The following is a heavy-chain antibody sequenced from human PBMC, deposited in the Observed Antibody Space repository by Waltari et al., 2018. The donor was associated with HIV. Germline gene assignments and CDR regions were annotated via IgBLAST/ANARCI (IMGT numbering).Heavy chain of an antibody. CDR2: ISSSGRTI. Sequence: EVQLVESGGGLIQPGGSRRLYCAPSGFPFSAYSLNWVRQAPGKGLEWISFISSSGRTIYYADSVKGRFTISRDNAKNSLGLQMNSLRDEDTAVYYCARGIELWSPFDYWGQGTLVTVSS. V-gene: IGHV3-48*02. D-gene: IGHD5-18*01. J-gene: IGHJ4*02. CDR3: ARGIELWSPFDY. CDR1: GFPFSAYS.